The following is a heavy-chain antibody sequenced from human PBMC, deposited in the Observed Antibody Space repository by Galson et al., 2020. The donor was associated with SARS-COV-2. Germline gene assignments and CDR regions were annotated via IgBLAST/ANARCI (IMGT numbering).Heavy chain of an antibody. V-gene: IGHV4-59*01. CDR2: IFYTGNT. J-gene: IGHJ4*02. D-gene: IGHD1-1*01. CDR3: ASGLVTTDY. Sequence: SSYYWTWVRQPPGKGLEWIGYIFYTGNTKYNPSLNSRVTISLDAPKNQFSLSLSSVTAADTAVYYCASGLVTTDYWGQGTLVTVSS. CDR1: SSYY.